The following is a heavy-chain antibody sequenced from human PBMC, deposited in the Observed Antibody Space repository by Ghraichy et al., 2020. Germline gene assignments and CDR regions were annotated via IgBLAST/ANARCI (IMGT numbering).Heavy chain of an antibody. D-gene: IGHD2-21*01. CDR3: AKMGGRVTIPNDY. CDR2: ISGSGGST. J-gene: IGHJ4*02. V-gene: IGHV3-23*01. CDR1: GFTFSSYA. Sequence: GESLNISCAASGFTFSSYAMSWVRQAPGKGLEWVSAISGSGGSTYYADSVKGRFTISRDNSKNTLYLQMNSLRAEDTAVYYCAKMGGRVTIPNDYWGQGTLVTVSS.